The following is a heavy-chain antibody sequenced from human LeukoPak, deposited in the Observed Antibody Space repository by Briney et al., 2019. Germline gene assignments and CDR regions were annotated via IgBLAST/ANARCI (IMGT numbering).Heavy chain of an antibody. J-gene: IGHJ4*02. CDR1: GFTFSSYA. CDR2: ISASGGTT. V-gene: IGHV3-23*01. D-gene: IGHD5-12*01. CDR3: AKGYQWLPFDY. Sequence: GGSLRLSCAASGFTFSSYAMSWVRQPPGKGLEWVSSISASGGTTYYADSVKGRFTISRDNSRNTLYLQMNSLRAEDTAVYYCAKGYQWLPFDYGGQGTLVTVSS.